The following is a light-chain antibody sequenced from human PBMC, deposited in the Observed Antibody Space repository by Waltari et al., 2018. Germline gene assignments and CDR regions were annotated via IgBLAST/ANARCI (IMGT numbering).Light chain of an antibody. CDR3: QQYDRYSAWT. CDR1: QDISRW. J-gene: IGKJ1*01. CDR2: DAS. Sequence: DIQMTQSPSSVSASVGDRVTITCRASQDISRWLACYQQKAGKDPKFLIYDASTLQSGVPSRFRGSGSGTDFTLTISSLQPDDFATYYCQQYDRYSAWTFGQGTKVEIK. V-gene: IGKV1D-16*01.